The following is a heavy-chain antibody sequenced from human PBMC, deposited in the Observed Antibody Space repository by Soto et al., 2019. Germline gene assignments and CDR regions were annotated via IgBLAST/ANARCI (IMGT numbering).Heavy chain of an antibody. CDR1: GGTFSSYA. CDR3: ARGPYCTNGVCYPDY. V-gene: IGHV1-69*13. Sequence: SVKVSCKASGGTFSSYAISWVRQAPGQGLEWMGGIIPIFGTANYAQKFQGRVTITADESTSTAYMELSSLRSEDTAVYYCARGPYCTNGVCYPDYWGQGTLVTVSS. D-gene: IGHD2-8*01. J-gene: IGHJ4*02. CDR2: IIPIFGTA.